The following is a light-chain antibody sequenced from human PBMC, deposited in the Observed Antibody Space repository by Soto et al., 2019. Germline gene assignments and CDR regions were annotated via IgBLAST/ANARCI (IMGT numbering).Light chain of an antibody. CDR2: DVS. V-gene: IGLV2-14*01. CDR1: SSDVGGYNY. Sequence: QSALTQPASVSGSPGQSITISCTGTSSDVGGYNYVSWYQQHPGKAPKLMIYDVSNRPSGVSNRFSGSKSGNTASLTISWLQAEDAADYYCSSYTSSSTLVVFGGGTKLTVL. CDR3: SSYTSSSTLVV. J-gene: IGLJ2*01.